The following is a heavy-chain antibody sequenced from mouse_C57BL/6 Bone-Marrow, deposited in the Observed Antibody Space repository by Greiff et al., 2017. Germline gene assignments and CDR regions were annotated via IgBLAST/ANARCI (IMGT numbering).Heavy chain of an antibody. Sequence: EVKLMESGGGLVQPGGSMTLSCVASGFTFSNYWMNWVRQSPEKGLEWVAQIRLKSDNYATHYAESVKGRFTISRDDSKSSVYLQMNNLRAEDTGIYYCTEGAWFAYWGQGTLVTVSA. CDR2: IRLKSDNYAT. V-gene: IGHV6-3*01. CDR1: GFTFSNYW. CDR3: TEGAWFAY. J-gene: IGHJ3*01.